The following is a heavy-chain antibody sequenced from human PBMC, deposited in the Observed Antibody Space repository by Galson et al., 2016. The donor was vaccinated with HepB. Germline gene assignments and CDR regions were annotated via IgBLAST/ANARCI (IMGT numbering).Heavy chain of an antibody. CDR2: ISSSSTYI. D-gene: IGHD3-3*01. Sequence: SLRLSCAASGLTFSRHWMSWARQAPGKGLEWVSSISSSSTYIYYADSVKGRFTISRDNAKNSLHLQMNSLRAEDTAVYYCARGGYDFWSGYAPSTNWFDPWGQGTLVTVSS. CDR3: ARGGYDFWSGYAPSTNWFDP. J-gene: IGHJ5*02. V-gene: IGHV3-21*01. CDR1: GLTFSRHW.